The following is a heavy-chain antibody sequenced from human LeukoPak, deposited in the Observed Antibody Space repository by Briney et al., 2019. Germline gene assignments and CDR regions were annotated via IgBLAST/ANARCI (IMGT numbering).Heavy chain of an antibody. CDR3: ARRLRQNLFDP. J-gene: IGHJ5*02. CDR2: IYYSGSS. CDR1: GVSIGSDY. D-gene: IGHD4-17*01. V-gene: IGHV4-59*08. Sequence: SETLSLTCTVSGVSIGSDYWSWIRLPPGKGLEWIGYIYYSGSSNYNPSLKSRVTMSVDTSKNQFSLKLTSVTAADTAVYYCARRLRQNLFDPWGQGTLVTVSS.